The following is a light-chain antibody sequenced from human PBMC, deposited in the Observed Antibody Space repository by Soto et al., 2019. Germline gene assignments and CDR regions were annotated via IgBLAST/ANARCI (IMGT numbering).Light chain of an antibody. Sequence: EIVLTQSPGTLSLSPGERATLSCRASQSVTSSYLAWYQQKPGQAPRLLIYGASSRATDIPDRFSGSGSGTDFTLTISRLEPEDFAVYYCQQRSNWPLTFGQGTKVDI. V-gene: IGKV3D-20*02. J-gene: IGKJ1*01. CDR2: GAS. CDR3: QQRSNWPLT. CDR1: QSVTSSY.